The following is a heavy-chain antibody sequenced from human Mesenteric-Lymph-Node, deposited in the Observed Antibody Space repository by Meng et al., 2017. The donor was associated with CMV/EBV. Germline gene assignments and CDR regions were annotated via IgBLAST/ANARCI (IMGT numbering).Heavy chain of an antibody. J-gene: IGHJ4*02. CDR1: GGSFSGYY. CDR2: INHSGST. V-gene: IGHV4-34*01. D-gene: IGHD4-23*01. CDR3: ARHQRWLKSEGGFNY. Sequence: GQLTQWGAGLLRPSGTLSLTCAVYGGSFSGYYWSWIRQPPGKGLEWIGEINHSGSTNYNPSLKSRVTISVDTSKNQFSLKLSSVTAADTAVYYCARHQRWLKSEGGFNYWGQGTLVTVSS.